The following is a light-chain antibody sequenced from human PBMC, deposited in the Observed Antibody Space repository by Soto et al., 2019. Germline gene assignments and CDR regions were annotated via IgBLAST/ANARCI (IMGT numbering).Light chain of an antibody. J-gene: IGKJ1*01. CDR2: GTS. CDR1: QTISSNY. Sequence: IVLTQSPATLSVSPGESATLSCRASQTISSNYLAWYQQKPGQAPSLLIYGTSSRATGIPDRFSGSGSGTDFTLTISRLEPEDSAIYYCQQYVSWTFVQGTKVEIK. CDR3: QQYVSWT. V-gene: IGKV3-20*01.